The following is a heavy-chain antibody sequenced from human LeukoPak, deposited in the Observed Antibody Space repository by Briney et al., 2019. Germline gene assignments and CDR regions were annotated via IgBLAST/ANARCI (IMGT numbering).Heavy chain of an antibody. J-gene: IGHJ6*02. CDR1: GGTFSSYA. CDR3: ARVVRSVGDKDYYYGMDV. CDR2: IIPILGIA. V-gene: IGHV1-69*04. D-gene: IGHD1-26*01. Sequence: RASVKVSCKASGGTFSSYAISWVRQAPGQGLEWMGRIIPILGIANYAQKFQGRVTITADKSTSTAYMELSSLRSEDTAVYYCARVVRSVGDKDYYYGMDVWGQGTTVTVSS.